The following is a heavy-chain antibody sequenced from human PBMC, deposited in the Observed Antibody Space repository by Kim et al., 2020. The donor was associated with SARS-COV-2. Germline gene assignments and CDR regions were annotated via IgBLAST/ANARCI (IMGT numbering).Heavy chain of an antibody. CDR1: GYSFTSYW. CDR3: ARKAPSRDVGATVHDAIDI. J-gene: IGHJ3*02. CDR2: IYPGDSDT. D-gene: IGHD1-26*01. V-gene: IGHV5-51*01. Sequence: GESLKISCKGSGYSFTSYWIGWVRQMPGKGLEWMGIIYPGDSDTRYSPSFQGQVTISADKSISTAYLQWSSLKASDTAMYYCARKAPSRDVGATVHDAIDIWGQGRMVNVSS.